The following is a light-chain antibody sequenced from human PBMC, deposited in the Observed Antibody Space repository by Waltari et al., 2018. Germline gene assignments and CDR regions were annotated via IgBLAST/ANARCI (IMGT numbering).Light chain of an antibody. J-gene: IGLJ2*01. CDR1: RSNLGAGYY. V-gene: IGLV1-40*01. CDR2: ENI. CDR3: SAWDTSLSAVL. Sequence: QSVLTQPPSTSGAPGQRITISCTGTRSNLGAGYYVSWYQQFPGTAPKLLIYENINRPSGVSDRFSGSKSGTSASLTITGLQSEDEADYYCSAWDTSLSAVLFGGGTRLTVL.